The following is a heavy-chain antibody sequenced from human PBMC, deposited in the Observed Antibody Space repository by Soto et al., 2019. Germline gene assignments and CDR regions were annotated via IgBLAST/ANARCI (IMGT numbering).Heavy chain of an antibody. CDR2: ISYSGETK. V-gene: IGHV3-48*02. CDR3: VRGVVVVVGSTAENFDH. CDR1: GFTFTKYS. J-gene: IGHJ4*02. Sequence: GGSLRLSCVTSGFTFTKYSMNWVRQAPGKGVEWVSYISYSGETKYYADSLKGRYAISRDDAKNSVYLQMNSLRDEDTAFYYCVRGVVVVVGSTAENFDHWGQGTLVTVSS. D-gene: IGHD2-15*01.